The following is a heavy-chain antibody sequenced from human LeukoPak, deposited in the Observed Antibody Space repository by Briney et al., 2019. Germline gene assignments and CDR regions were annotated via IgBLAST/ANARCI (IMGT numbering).Heavy chain of an antibody. J-gene: IGHJ6*04. CDR2: INPNSGDT. CDR3: ARAGGTMIVVVP. Sequence: WVSVKLSCTASGYTFTGYYMHWARQAPGQGLEWMGWINPNSGDTNYAQTFQGRVTMTRDTSISTAYMELSRLRSGDTAVDYCARAGGTMIVVVPWGEGTTVTVSS. D-gene: IGHD3-22*01. CDR1: GYTFTGYY. V-gene: IGHV1-2*02.